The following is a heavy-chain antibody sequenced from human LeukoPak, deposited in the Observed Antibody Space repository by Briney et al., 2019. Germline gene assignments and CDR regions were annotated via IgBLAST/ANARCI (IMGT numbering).Heavy chain of an antibody. CDR1: GGTFSSYA. J-gene: IGHJ6*02. CDR2: IIPILGIA. Sequence: GSSVKVSCKASGGTFSSYAISWVRQAPGQGLEWMGRIIPILGIASYAQKFQGRVTITADKSTSTAYMELSSLRSEDTAVYYCARGNLGYCSSTSCYKLGYYYGMDVWGQGTTVTVSS. D-gene: IGHD2-2*02. CDR3: ARGNLGYCSSTSCYKLGYYYGMDV. V-gene: IGHV1-69*04.